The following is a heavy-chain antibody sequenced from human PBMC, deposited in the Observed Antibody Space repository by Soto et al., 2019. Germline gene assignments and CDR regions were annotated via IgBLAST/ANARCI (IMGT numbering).Heavy chain of an antibody. V-gene: IGHV3-64*02. D-gene: IGHD3-22*01. CDR2: VSGNGDST. J-gene: IGHJ6*02. CDR1: GFIFSNYV. Sequence: GGSLRLSCATSGFIFSNYVMHWVRQAPGKGLEYVSSVSGNGDSTYYADSVKGRFTISRDNSKNMLYLQMGSLRAEDMAVYYCARDPYYDSSGYLASYGMDGWGQGTTVTVSS. CDR3: ARDPYYDSSGYLASYGMDG.